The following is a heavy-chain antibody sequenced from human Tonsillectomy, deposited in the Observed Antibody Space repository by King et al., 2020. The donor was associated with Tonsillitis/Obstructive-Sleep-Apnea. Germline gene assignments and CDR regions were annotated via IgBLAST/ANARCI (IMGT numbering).Heavy chain of an antibody. D-gene: IGHD2-2*01. V-gene: IGHV1-18*01. J-gene: IGHJ5*02. CDR1: GYIFISFG. CDR2: ISAYSGNT. Sequence: QLVQSGAEVKKPGASVKVSCKASGYIFISFGISWVRQAPGQGLEWMGWISAYSGNTNYAQKLQGRVTMTTDTSTSTAYMELRSLRSDDTAVYYCARAWGVPVAHRLDLWGQGTPVTVSS. CDR3: ARAWGVPVAHRLDL.